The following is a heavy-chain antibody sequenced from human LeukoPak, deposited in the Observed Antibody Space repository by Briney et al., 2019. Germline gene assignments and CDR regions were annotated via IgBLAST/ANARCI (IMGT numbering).Heavy chain of an antibody. CDR3: AREERVYYYYYGMDV. Sequence: GRSLRLSCAASGFTFSIYAMHWVRQVPGKGLERVAVISYDGSNKYYADSVKGRFTISRDNSKNTLYLQMNSLRAEDTAVYYCAREERVYYYYYGMDVWGQGTTVTVSS. D-gene: IGHD6-25*01. V-gene: IGHV3-30-3*01. J-gene: IGHJ6*02. CDR1: GFTFSIYA. CDR2: ISYDGSNK.